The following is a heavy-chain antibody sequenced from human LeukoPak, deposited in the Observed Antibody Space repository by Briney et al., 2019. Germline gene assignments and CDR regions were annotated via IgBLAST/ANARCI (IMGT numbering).Heavy chain of an antibody. Sequence: ASVKVSCKASGYTFTSYYMHWVRQAPGQGLEWMGIINPSGGSTSYAQKFQGRVTMTRDTSTSTAYMELRSLRSDDTAVYYCARDAGLPLSWFDPWGQGTLVTVSS. CDR2: INPSGGST. J-gene: IGHJ5*02. V-gene: IGHV1-46*01. CDR3: ARDAGLPLSWFDP. D-gene: IGHD6-13*01. CDR1: GYTFTSYY.